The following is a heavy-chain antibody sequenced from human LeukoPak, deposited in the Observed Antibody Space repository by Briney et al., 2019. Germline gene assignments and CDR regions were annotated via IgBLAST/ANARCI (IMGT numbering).Heavy chain of an antibody. CDR3: ARGENWNGWDDYYYYGMDV. V-gene: IGHV3-53*03. D-gene: IGHD1-1*01. Sequence: GGSLRLSCAASGFTVSNNYMSWVRQAPGKGLEWVSVIYSGGSTYYADSVKGRFTISRDNSKNTLYLQMNSLRAEDTAVYYCARGENWNGWDDYYYYGMDVWGQGTTVTVSS. CDR2: IYSGGST. J-gene: IGHJ6*02. CDR1: GFTVSNNY.